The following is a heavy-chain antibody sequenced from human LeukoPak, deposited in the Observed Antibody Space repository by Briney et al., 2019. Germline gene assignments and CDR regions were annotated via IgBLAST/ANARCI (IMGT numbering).Heavy chain of an antibody. J-gene: IGHJ3*02. CDR1: DDSFSSHY. D-gene: IGHD4-17*01. V-gene: IGHV4-59*11. Sequence: SETLFLTCAVSDDSFSSHYWTWIRQPPGKGLGWIGYVSYIGSTNYNPSLKSRVTISIDTSRNQFSLRLSSVTAADTAVYYCARDLVTVTKGFDIWGQGTMVSVSS. CDR2: VSYIGST. CDR3: ARDLVTVTKGFDI.